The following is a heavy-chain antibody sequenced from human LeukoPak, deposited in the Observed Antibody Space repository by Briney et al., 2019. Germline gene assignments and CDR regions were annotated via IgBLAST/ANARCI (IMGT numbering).Heavy chain of an antibody. V-gene: IGHV3-23*01. CDR3: ARVTYGSGTYGAFDY. CDR2: IRGSAGNA. Sequence: GGSLRLSCAASGFIFSNNGMSWVRQAPGRGLEWVSSIRGSAGNAYYADSVKGRFTISRDDSKNTLYLQMNSLRAEDTAVYYCARVTYGSGTYGAFDYWGQGTLVTVSS. CDR1: GFIFSNNG. J-gene: IGHJ4*02. D-gene: IGHD3-10*01.